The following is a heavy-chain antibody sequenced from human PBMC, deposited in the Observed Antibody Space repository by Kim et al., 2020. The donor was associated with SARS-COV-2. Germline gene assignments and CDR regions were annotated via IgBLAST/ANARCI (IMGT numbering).Heavy chain of an antibody. D-gene: IGHD6-13*01. J-gene: IGHJ4*02. Sequence: VKGRFTISRDNSKNPLYLQLNSLRAEDTAVYYCAKDLRYSSSWYPYYFDYWGQGTLVTVSS. V-gene: IGHV3-30*02. CDR3: AKDLRYSSSWYPYYFDY.